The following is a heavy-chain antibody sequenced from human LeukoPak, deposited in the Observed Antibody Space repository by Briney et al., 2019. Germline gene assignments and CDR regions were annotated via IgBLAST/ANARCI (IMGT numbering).Heavy chain of an antibody. CDR2: SYHSGGT. V-gene: IGHV4-39*02. CDR3: ARLGLGGSGYYPQAAFDI. Sequence: SETLSLTCTVSGDSLISNKYYWGWIRQPPGKGLEWFGNSYHSGGTYYNPSLKSRVTIYVDTSKNHFSLKLSSVTAADTAVYFCARLGLGGSGYYPQAAFDIWGQGTMVTVSS. D-gene: IGHD3-22*01. J-gene: IGHJ3*02. CDR1: GDSLISNKYY.